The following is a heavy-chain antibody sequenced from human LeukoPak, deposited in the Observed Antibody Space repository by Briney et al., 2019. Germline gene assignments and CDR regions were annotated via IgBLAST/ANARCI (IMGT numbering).Heavy chain of an antibody. CDR3: AALISGGPSHWFDP. Sequence: SETLSLTCIVSGGSINSHYWSWIRQPPGKGLEWIGSIYYSGSTYHNPSLKSRVTISVDTSKNQFSLKLISVTAADTAVYYCAALISGGPSHWFDPWGQGTLVTVPS. CDR1: GGSINSHY. J-gene: IGHJ5*02. CDR2: IYYSGST. D-gene: IGHD3-10*01. V-gene: IGHV4-59*04.